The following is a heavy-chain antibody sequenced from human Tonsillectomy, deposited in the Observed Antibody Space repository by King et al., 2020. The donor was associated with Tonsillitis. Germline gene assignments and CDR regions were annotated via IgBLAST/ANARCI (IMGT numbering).Heavy chain of an antibody. D-gene: IGHD6-19*01. Sequence: VQLVESGGGLVQPGGSLRLSCAASGFTFRIYALRWVRQAPGKALEWVSALSCRGGSTYYADSVKGRFTISRDNSKNTLYLQMNSLIAEDTAVYYCAKTLTPGIAVARYRDYWGQGTLVTVSS. J-gene: IGHJ4*02. CDR3: AKTLTPGIAVARYRDY. CDR1: GFTFRIYA. V-gene: IGHV3-23*04. CDR2: LSCRGGST.